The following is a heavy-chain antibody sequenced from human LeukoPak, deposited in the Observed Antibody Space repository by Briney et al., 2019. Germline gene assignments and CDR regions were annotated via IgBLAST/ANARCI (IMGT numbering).Heavy chain of an antibody. V-gene: IGHV4-34*01. CDR3: VRAPRITMVRGVRGYFDY. D-gene: IGHD3-10*01. Sequence: KPSETLSLTCAVYGGSFSGYYWRWISHPPGKGLEWIGEINHSGSTNYNPYLKSRVNISVDTSKDQFSLKLSSVTAADTAVYYCVRAPRITMVRGVRGYFDYWGQGTMVTVSS. CDR1: GGSFSGYY. J-gene: IGHJ4*02. CDR2: INHSGST.